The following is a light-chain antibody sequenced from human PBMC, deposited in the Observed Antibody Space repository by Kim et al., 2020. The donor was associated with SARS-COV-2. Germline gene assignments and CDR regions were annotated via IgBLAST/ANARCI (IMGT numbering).Light chain of an antibody. CDR2: EVS. J-gene: IGLJ1*01. CDR3: SSYAGSNNYV. CDR1: SRDVGGYNY. Sequence: GQSVTISCTGTSRDVGGYNYVSWYQQRPGKAPKLMIYEVSKRPSGVPDRFSGSKSGNTASLTVSGLQAEDEADYYCSSYAGSNNYVFGTGTKVTVL. V-gene: IGLV2-8*01.